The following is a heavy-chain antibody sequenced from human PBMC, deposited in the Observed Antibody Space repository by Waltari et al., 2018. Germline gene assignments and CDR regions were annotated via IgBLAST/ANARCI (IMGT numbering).Heavy chain of an antibody. CDR1: GGSFSGYY. D-gene: IGHD1-7*01. CDR3: ARRAGTTGGWFDP. Sequence: QVQLQQWGAGLLKPSETLSLTCAVYGGSFSGYYWSWIRQPPGKGLEWIGEINHSGSTNYNPSLKSRVTISVDTSKNQFSLKLSSVTAADTAVYYCARRAGTTGGWFDPWGQGTLVTVSS. J-gene: IGHJ5*02. CDR2: INHSGST. V-gene: IGHV4-34*01.